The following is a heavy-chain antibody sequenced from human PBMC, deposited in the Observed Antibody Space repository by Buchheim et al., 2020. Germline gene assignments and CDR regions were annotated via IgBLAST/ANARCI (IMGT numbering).Heavy chain of an antibody. CDR1: GYTFTSYA. CDR2: IYVGNFTT. D-gene: IGHD2-2*02. V-gene: IGHV1-3*01. CDR3: SRGFCSSTNCYNGMDV. J-gene: IGHJ6*02. Sequence: QVQLVQSGAEVKKPGASVMLSCKTSGYTFTSYAIHWVRQAPGQRLEWMGWIYVGNFTTKYSQKFQGRLTITRDTSASTAYMELSSLSSEDTAVYYCSRGFCSSTNCYNGMDVWGQGTT.